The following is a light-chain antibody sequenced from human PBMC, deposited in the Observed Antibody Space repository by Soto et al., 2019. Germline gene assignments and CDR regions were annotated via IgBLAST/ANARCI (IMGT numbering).Light chain of an antibody. CDR2: DAS. J-gene: IGKJ2*01. CDR3: QHYCSSQYT. V-gene: IGKV3-20*01. CDR1: QSVSSSY. Sequence: EIVLTQSPGTLSLSPGERATLSCRASQSVSSSYLAWYQQKPGQAPRLLIYDASSRATGIPDRFSGSRSGTDFTLTISRLEPEDFAVYYCQHYCSSQYTFGQGTKLEIK.